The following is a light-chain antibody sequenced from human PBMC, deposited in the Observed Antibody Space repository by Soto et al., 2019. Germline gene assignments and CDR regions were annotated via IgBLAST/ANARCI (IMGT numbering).Light chain of an antibody. CDR1: QSVSSSY. V-gene: IGKV3-20*01. CDR2: GAS. J-gene: IGKJ4*01. Sequence: EIVLTQSPGTLSLSPGERATLSCRASQSVSSSYLAWYQQKPGQAPRLLIYGASSRATGIPDRFSGSGSGTDFPFTISRLEPEDFAVYYCQQYGSSPPFTFGGVTKVEMK. CDR3: QQYGSSPPFT.